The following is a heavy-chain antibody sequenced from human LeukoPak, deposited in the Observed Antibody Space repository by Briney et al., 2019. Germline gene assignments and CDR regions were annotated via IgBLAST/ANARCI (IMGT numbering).Heavy chain of an antibody. CDR2: IYYSGNT. Sequence: SETLSLTCPVSGGSLNSYYWSWLRQPPGKGLEWIGDIYYSGNTNYNPSLKSRVTISVDPSKNQFSLKLTSVTAADTAVYYCARHGGYSSSSDYWGQGTLVTVSS. CDR3: ARHGGYSSSSDY. CDR1: GGSLNSYY. J-gene: IGHJ4*02. D-gene: IGHD2-2*01. V-gene: IGHV4-59*08.